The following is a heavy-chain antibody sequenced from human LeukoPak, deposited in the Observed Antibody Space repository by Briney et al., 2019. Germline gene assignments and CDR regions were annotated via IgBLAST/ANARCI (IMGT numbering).Heavy chain of an antibody. J-gene: IGHJ6*03. CDR1: GGSISSSSYY. D-gene: IGHD6-6*01. CDR3: ARGGSSYYYYYYMDV. CDR2: IYYSGST. V-gene: IGHV4-39*07. Sequence: SETLSLTCTVSGGSISSSSYYWGWIRQPPGKGLEWIGSIYYSGSTYYNPSLKSRVTISVDTSKNQFSLKLSSVTAADTAVYYCARGGSSYYYYYYMDVWGKGTTVTVSS.